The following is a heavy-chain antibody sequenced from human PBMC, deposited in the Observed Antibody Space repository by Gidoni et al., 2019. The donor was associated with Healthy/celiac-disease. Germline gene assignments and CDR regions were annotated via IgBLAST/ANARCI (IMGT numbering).Heavy chain of an antibody. CDR2: IRSKAYGGTT. D-gene: IGHD2-2*01. J-gene: IGHJ6*02. CDR3: TRDRGYCSSTSCTTTYYYYYGMDV. V-gene: IGHV3-49*05. CDR1: GFTFGDYA. Sequence: EVQLVESGGGLVKPGRSLRLSCTASGFTFGDYAMSWFRQAPGKGLEWVGFIRSKAYGGTTEYAASVKGRFTISRDDSKSIAYLQMNSLKTEDTAVYYCTRDRGYCSSTSCTTTYYYYYGMDVWGQGTTVTVSS.